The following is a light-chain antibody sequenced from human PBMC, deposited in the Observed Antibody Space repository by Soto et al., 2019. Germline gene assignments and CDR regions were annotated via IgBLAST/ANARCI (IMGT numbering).Light chain of an antibody. J-gene: IGLJ1*01. CDR3: SSYTSSSLYV. Sequence: QSALTQPASVSGSPGQSITISCTGTSSDVGGYNYVSWYQQHPGKAPKLMIYDVSNRPSGVSNRFSGSKSGNTASLTISGLQAEDVAAYYCSSYTSSSLYVFGTGTKPTVL. CDR2: DVS. V-gene: IGLV2-14*03. CDR1: SSDVGGYNY.